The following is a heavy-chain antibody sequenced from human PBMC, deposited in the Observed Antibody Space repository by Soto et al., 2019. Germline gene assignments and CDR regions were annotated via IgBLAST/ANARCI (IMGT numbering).Heavy chain of an antibody. CDR1: EFTFSNYE. V-gene: IGHV3-48*03. CDR2: ISYTGSTI. D-gene: IGHD3-22*01. Sequence: LRLSCVGSEFTFSNYEMNWVRQAPGKGLEWVSYISYTGSTIYYADSVRGRFTISRDNSKNSLYLQMSSLRAEDTAVYYCARGLRNYYDRSGLHYWGQGTLVTVSS. J-gene: IGHJ4*02. CDR3: ARGLRNYYDRSGLHY.